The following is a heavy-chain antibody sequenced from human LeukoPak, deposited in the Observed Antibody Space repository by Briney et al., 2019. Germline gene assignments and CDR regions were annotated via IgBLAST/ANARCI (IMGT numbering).Heavy chain of an antibody. Sequence: GPSVKVSCKASEYTFTSSYCHWVGRPPGQGLEWMGIINPSGGSTSYAQKFQGRVTMTRDMATSTVYMELSSLRSEDTAVYYCAREKRDYFDYWGQGTLVTVSS. CDR3: AREKRDYFDY. CDR1: EYTFTSSY. V-gene: IGHV1-46*01. CDR2: INPSGGST. J-gene: IGHJ4*02.